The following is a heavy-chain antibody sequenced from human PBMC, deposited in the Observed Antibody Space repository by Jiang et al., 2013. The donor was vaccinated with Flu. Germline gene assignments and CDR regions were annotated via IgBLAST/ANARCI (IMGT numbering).Heavy chain of an antibody. Sequence: VQLLESGGGLVQPGGSLRLSCAASGFTFSSYAMSWVRQAPGKGLEWVSTLSGSGGTTYYADSVKGRFTVSRDNSKNTLYLQMNSLRAEDTAVYYCAKAVLGHYLLPDYWGQGTLVTVSS. CDR3: AKAVLGHYLLPDY. CDR1: GFTFSSYA. CDR2: LSGSGGTT. V-gene: IGHV3-23*01. J-gene: IGHJ4*02. D-gene: IGHD2-21*01.